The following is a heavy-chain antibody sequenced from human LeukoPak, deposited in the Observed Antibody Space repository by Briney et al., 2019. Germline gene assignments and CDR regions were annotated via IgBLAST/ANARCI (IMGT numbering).Heavy chain of an antibody. Sequence: PGGSLRLSCAASGFTFSSYAMSWVRQAPGKGLELVSAITGSGGSTYYADSVKGRFTISRDNSDNTLYLQMNSLRAEDTALYYCAKDGRLICSGACYGASWDQGTLVTVSS. CDR1: GFTFSSYA. V-gene: IGHV3-23*01. CDR3: AKDGRLICSGACYGAS. CDR2: ITGSGGST. D-gene: IGHD2-15*01. J-gene: IGHJ5*02.